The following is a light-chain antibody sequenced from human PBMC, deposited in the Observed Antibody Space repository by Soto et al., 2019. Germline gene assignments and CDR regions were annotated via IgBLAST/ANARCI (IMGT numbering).Light chain of an antibody. V-gene: IGLV2-23*01. CDR1: SSDVGSYNL. Sequence: QSALTQPASVSGSPGQSITISCTGTSSDVGSYNLVSWYQQHPGKAPKLMIYEGGKRPSGVSNRFSGSKSGNTASLTISRLQAEDEADYYCCSYAGSTPYVFGTGTKVTVL. J-gene: IGLJ1*01. CDR2: EGG. CDR3: CSYAGSTPYV.